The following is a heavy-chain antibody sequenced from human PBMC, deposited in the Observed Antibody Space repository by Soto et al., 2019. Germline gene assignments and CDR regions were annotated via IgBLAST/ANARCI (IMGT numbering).Heavy chain of an antibody. CDR2: INAGNGNT. D-gene: IGHD3-22*01. J-gene: IGHJ6*02. Sequence: QVQLVQSGAEVKKPGASVKVSCKASGYTFTSYAMHWVRQAPGQRLEWMGWINAGNGNTKYSQMFQGRITIPRDTSASTAYMELSSLRSEDTAVYYCASSYYYDSSGYSSLYYYYGMDVWGQGTTVTVSS. CDR1: GYTFTSYA. V-gene: IGHV1-3*01. CDR3: ASSYYYDSSGYSSLYYYYGMDV.